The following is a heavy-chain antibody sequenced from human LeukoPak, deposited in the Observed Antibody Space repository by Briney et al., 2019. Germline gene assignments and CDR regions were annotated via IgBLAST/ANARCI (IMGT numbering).Heavy chain of an antibody. CDR1: GFTFSSYG. V-gene: IGHV3-30*02. CDR2: IHYDGTNE. D-gene: IGHD3-10*01. Sequence: GGSLRLSCAASGFTFSSYGMHWVRQAPGKGLEWVAFIHYDGTNEYYADSVKGRFTISRDNFKNTLSPQMNGLRVEDTALYYCVNSGFDPWGQGTLVTVSS. J-gene: IGHJ5*02. CDR3: VNSGFDP.